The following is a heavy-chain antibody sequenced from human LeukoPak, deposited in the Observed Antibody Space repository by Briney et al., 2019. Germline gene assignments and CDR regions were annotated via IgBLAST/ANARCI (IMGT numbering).Heavy chain of an antibody. CDR3: ARDGYIAVAGTGPDY. CDR2: ISAYNGNT. J-gene: IGHJ4*02. D-gene: IGHD6-19*01. CDR1: GYTFTSYG. V-gene: IGHV1-18*01. Sequence: ASVKVSCKASGYTFTSYGISWVRQAPGQGLEWMGWISAYNGNTNYAQKLQGRVTMTTDTSTSTAYMELRSLRSDDTAVYYCARDGYIAVAGTGPDYWAREPWSPSPQ.